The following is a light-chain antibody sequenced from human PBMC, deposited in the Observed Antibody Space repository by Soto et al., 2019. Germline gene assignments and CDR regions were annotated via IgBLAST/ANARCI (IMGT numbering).Light chain of an antibody. V-gene: IGLV2-14*01. CDR2: EVT. CDR1: SGDIGSYNR. J-gene: IGLJ1*01. CDR3: SSYTNFNTRACV. Sequence: QSALTQPASVSGSPGQSITISCTGTSGDIGSYNRVSWYQQHPGKAPKLIIYEVTDQPSGVSNRFSGSKSGNTASLTISGLQAEDEAEYYCSSYTNFNTRACVFGTGTKLTVL.